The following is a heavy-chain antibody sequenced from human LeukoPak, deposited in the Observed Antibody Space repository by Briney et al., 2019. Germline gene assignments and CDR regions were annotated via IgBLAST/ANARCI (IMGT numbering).Heavy chain of an antibody. Sequence: SETLSLTCTVSGGSISSYYWSWIRQPPGKGLEWIGYIYHSGSTNYNPSLKSRVTISVDTSKNQFSLKLSSVTAADTAVYYCARGGRGYYFYYWGQGTLVTVSS. J-gene: IGHJ4*02. CDR1: GGSISSYY. CDR3: ARGGRGYYFYY. D-gene: IGHD3-22*01. CDR2: IYHSGST. V-gene: IGHV4-59*01.